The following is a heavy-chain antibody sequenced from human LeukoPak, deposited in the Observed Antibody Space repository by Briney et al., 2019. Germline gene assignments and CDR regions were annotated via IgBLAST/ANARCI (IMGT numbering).Heavy chain of an antibody. D-gene: IGHD3-22*01. CDR2: INHSGST. J-gene: IGHJ6*02. CDR1: GGSFSGYY. V-gene: IGHV4-34*01. CDR3: ARTLDSRRYIVRRPYSMDV. Sequence: SETLSLTCAVYGGSFSGYYWNWIRQTPGKGLEWIGEINHSGSTTYNRSLKSRVTISLDTSKNQFPLKLSSVTAADMAVYYCARTLDSRRYIVRRPYSMDVWGQGTTVTVSS.